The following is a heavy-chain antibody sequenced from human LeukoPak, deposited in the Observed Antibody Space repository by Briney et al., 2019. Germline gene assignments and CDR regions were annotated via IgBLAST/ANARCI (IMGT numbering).Heavy chain of an antibody. V-gene: IGHV3-21*01. Sequence: KPGGSLRLSCTASGFTFNGYSMNWVRQAPGKGLEWVSSISTSSSYIYYADSVKGRFTTSRNNPKNSLYLQMNSLRAEDTAVYYCARNRGDPSYFDYWGQGTLVTVSS. D-gene: IGHD4-17*01. CDR3: ARNRGDPSYFDY. CDR2: ISTSSSYI. J-gene: IGHJ4*02. CDR1: GFTFNGYS.